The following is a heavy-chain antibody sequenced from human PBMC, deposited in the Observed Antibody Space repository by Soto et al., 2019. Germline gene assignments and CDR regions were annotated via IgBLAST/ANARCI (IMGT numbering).Heavy chain of an antibody. J-gene: IGHJ5*02. CDR1: GGSISSGGYY. Sequence: SSETLSLTCTVSGGSISSGGYYWSWIRQHPGKGLERIGYIYYSGSTYYNPSLKSRVTISVDTSKNQFSLKLSSVTAADTAVYYCARAPRLAMVDPWGQGTLVTVSS. CDR3: ARAPRLAMVDP. CDR2: IYYSGST. D-gene: IGHD5-18*01. V-gene: IGHV4-31*03.